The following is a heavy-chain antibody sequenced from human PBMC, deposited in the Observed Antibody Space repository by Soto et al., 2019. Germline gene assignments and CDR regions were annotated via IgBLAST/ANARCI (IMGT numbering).Heavy chain of an antibody. Sequence: QITLKASGPTLVRPTQTLTLTCTFSGFSLSTSGLGVGWIRQPPGKDLEWLALIYWNNDKRYSPSLKARLTITKDTCKNQVVITMTNMDPVDTATYYCAHRPSGWYLFDYWGQGTLVTVSS. CDR1: GFSLSTSGLG. J-gene: IGHJ4*02. CDR3: AHRPSGWYLFDY. V-gene: IGHV2-5*01. CDR2: IYWNNDK. D-gene: IGHD6-19*01.